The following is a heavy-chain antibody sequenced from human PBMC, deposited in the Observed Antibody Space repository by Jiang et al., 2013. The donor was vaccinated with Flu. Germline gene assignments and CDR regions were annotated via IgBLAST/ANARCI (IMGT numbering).Heavy chain of an antibody. CDR2: ISSSSSYI. J-gene: IGHJ2*01. V-gene: IGHV3-21*01. CDR3: ARTTTGDWYFDL. D-gene: IGHD7-27*01. Sequence: KGLEWVSSISSSSSYIYYADSVKGRFTISRDNAKNSLYLQMNSLRAEDTAVYYCARTTTGDWYFDLWGRGTLVTVSS.